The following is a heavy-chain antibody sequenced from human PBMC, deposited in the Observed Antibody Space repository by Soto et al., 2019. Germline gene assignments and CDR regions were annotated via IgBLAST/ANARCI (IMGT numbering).Heavy chain of an antibody. Sequence: GGSLRLSXAASGFTFSSFDMHWVRQATGKGLEWVSAIGTAGDTYYPGSVKGRFTISRENAKNSLYLQMNSLRAEDTAVYYCARVGTHDAFDIWGQGTMVTVSS. CDR3: ARVGTHDAFDI. CDR1: GFTFSSFD. D-gene: IGHD7-27*01. V-gene: IGHV3-13*01. CDR2: IGTAGDT. J-gene: IGHJ3*02.